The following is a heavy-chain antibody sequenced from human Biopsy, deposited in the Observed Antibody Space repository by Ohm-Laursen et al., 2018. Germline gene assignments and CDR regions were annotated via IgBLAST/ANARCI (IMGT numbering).Heavy chain of an antibody. CDR2: IDTINGGA. CDR1: GYTFTDYY. Sequence: ASVKVSCKASGYTFTDYYVHWVRQAPGHGLEWMGWIDTINGGARYAQKFQGRVTMTRDTSVSTAYMELSRLTSDDTAVYYCARERDPWGQGTLVAVSS. CDR3: ARERDP. V-gene: IGHV1-2*02. J-gene: IGHJ5*02.